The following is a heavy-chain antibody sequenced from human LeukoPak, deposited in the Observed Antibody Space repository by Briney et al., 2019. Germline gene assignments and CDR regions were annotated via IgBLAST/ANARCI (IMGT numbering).Heavy chain of an antibody. D-gene: IGHD6-6*01. J-gene: IGHJ3*02. V-gene: IGHV1-46*01. Sequence: ASVNVSCKASGYTFTSYNMHWVRQAPGQGLEWMGIINTSGGSTTYAQKFQGGVTMTRDTSTSTVYMELSSLRSEDTAVYYCARAGSSQQAFDIWGQGTLVTVSS. CDR1: GYTFTSYN. CDR3: ARAGSSQQAFDI. CDR2: INTSGGST.